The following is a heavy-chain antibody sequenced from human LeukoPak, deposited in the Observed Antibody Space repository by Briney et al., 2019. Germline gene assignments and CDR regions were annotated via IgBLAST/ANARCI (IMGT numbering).Heavy chain of an antibody. CDR3: ARGMATMGDY. J-gene: IGHJ4*02. Sequence: SETLSLTYTVSGGSISSYYWSWIRQPAGKGLEWIGRIYSSGTINFNPSLKSRVTMSVDTSKNQFSLKLSSVTAADTAVYYCARGMATMGDYWGQGTLVTVSS. V-gene: IGHV4-4*07. CDR1: GGSISSYY. D-gene: IGHD5-24*01. CDR2: IYSSGTI.